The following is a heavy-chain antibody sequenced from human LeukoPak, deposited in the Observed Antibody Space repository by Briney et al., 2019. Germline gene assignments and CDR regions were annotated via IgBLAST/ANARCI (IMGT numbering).Heavy chain of an antibody. CDR3: ARDKVKEQHSRINYFDY. V-gene: IGHV1-18*01. CDR1: GYTFTSYG. D-gene: IGHD6-13*01. CDR2: ISAYNGNT. J-gene: IGHJ4*02. Sequence: ASVKVSCKASGYTFTSYGISWVRQAPGQGLEWMGWISAYNGNTNYAQKLQGRVTMTTDTSTSTAYMELRSLRSDDTAVYYCARDKVKEQHSRINYFDYWGQGTLVTVSS.